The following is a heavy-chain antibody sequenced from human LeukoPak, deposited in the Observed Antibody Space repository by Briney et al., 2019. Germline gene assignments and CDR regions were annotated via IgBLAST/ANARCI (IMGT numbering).Heavy chain of an antibody. CDR3: VKDRRGYYGSGSYGDY. CDR1: GFTFSSYA. V-gene: IGHV3-64D*06. CDR2: ISTNGGST. J-gene: IGHJ4*02. Sequence: GGSLRLSCSASGFTFSSYAMHWVRPAPRKGLEYVSAISTNGGSTNYADSVKGRFTISRDNSKNTLYLQMSSLRAEDTAVYYCVKDRRGYYGSGSYGDYWGQGTLVTVSS. D-gene: IGHD3-10*01.